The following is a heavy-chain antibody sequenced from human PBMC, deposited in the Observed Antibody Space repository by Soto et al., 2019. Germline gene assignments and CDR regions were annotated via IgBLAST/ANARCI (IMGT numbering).Heavy chain of an antibody. D-gene: IGHD3-22*01. CDR3: AKVGPYDRSGYYFPSTFAY. Sequence: GSLRLSCAASGFTFSSYAMSWVRQAPGKGLEWVSAISGSGGSTYYADSVKGRFTISRDNSKNTLYLQMNSLRAEDTAVYYCAKVGPYDRSGYYFPSTFAYWGQGTMVTVSS. CDR2: ISGSGGST. V-gene: IGHV3-23*01. CDR1: GFTFSSYA. J-gene: IGHJ4*02.